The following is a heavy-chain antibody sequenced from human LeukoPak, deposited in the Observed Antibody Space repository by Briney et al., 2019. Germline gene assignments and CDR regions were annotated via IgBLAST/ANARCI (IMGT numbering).Heavy chain of an antibody. J-gene: IGHJ4*02. D-gene: IGHD3-9*01. Sequence: SETLSLTCTISGGSIGNYYWSWIRQAPGKGLEWIAYVYNSETTKYNPSLKSRVTISVDTSKRQFSLKLTSVTAADTAFYYCARHILTAGSIQWGQGALVTVSS. V-gene: IGHV4-59*08. CDR2: VYNSETT. CDR3: ARHILTAGSIQ. CDR1: GGSIGNYY.